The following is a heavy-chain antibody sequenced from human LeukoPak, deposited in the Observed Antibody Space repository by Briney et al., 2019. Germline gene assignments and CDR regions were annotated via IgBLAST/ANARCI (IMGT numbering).Heavy chain of an antibody. CDR3: ASGGTGARKFYSDPFHY. CDR1: GFTVSSNY. D-gene: IGHD2-15*01. V-gene: IGHV3-53*01. Sequence: GGSLRLSCAASGFTVSSNYMSWVRQAPGKGLEWVSILYSAGATYYADSVRGRFTISRDSSKNTECLQMNSLRAEDTAVYYCASGGTGARKFYSDPFHYWGQGTLVTVSS. J-gene: IGHJ4*02. CDR2: LYSAGAT.